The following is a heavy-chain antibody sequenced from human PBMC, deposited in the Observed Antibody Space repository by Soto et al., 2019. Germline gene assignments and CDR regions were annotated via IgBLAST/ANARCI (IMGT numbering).Heavy chain of an antibody. V-gene: IGHV1-69*13. CDR3: ARVGNDYGDYDY. Sequence: SVKVSCKXSGGTFSSYAISWVRQAPGQGLEWMGGIIPIFGTANYAQKFQGRVTITADESTSTAYMELSSLRSEDTAVYYCARVGNDYGDYDYWGQGTLVTVSS. D-gene: IGHD4-17*01. J-gene: IGHJ4*02. CDR1: GGTFSSYA. CDR2: IIPIFGTA.